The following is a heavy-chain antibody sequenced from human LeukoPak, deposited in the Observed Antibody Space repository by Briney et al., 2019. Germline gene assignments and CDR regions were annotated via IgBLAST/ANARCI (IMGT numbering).Heavy chain of an antibody. V-gene: IGHV1-69*05. D-gene: IGHD3-22*01. Sequence: ASVKVSCKASGGTFSSYAISWVRQAPGQGLEWMGRIIPIFGTANYAQKFQGRVTITTDESTSTAYMELSSLRSEDAAVHYCARDPYYYDSSGYYYGYWGQGTLVTVSS. J-gene: IGHJ4*02. CDR3: ARDPYYYDSSGYYYGY. CDR2: IIPIFGTA. CDR1: GGTFSSYA.